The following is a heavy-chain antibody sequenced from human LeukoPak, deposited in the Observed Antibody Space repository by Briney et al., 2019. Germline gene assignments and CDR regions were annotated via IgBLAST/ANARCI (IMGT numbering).Heavy chain of an antibody. Sequence: GGSLRLSCAASGFAFDDYAMHWVRQAPGKGLEWVSLISGDGGSTYYADSVRGRFTISRDNSKNSLYLQMDSLRTEDTAFYYCAKEIDTLGTNAFDIWGQGTMVTVSS. CDR2: ISGDGGST. D-gene: IGHD2-15*01. CDR1: GFAFDDYA. CDR3: AKEIDTLGTNAFDI. J-gene: IGHJ3*02. V-gene: IGHV3-43*02.